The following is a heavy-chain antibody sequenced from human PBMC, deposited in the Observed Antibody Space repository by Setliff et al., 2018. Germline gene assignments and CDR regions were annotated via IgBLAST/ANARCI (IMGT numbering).Heavy chain of an antibody. V-gene: IGHV4-61*09. J-gene: IGHJ4*02. CDR3: ARLSPYNTGPPFDY. D-gene: IGHD2-8*02. CDR2: IYKSGST. CDR1: GGSVSSGSYY. Sequence: SETLSLTCTVSGGSVSSGSYYWSWIRQPAGKGLEWFGHIYKSGSTNYNPSLKSRVTISLDTSKNHFSLNLRSVTAADTAVYYCARLSPYNTGPPFDYWGQGTLVTVPS.